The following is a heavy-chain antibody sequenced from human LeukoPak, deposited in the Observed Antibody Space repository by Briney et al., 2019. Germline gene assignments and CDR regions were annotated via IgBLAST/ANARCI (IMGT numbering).Heavy chain of an antibody. D-gene: IGHD3-22*01. J-gene: IGHJ3*02. CDR3: ARGGWKVISHDFDM. CDR2: IYYSGST. V-gene: IGHV4-59*01. Sequence: SETLSLTCTVSGGSISSYYWSWIRQPPGKGLEWIGYIYYSGSTNYNPSLKSRVTISVDTSKNQFSLKLSSVTAADTAVYYCARGGWKVISHDFDMWGQGTMVTVSS. CDR1: GGSISSYY.